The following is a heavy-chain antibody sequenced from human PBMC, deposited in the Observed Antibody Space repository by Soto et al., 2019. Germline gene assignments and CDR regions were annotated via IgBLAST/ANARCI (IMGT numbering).Heavy chain of an antibody. CDR1: CYSFTSYC. V-gene: IGHV5-51*01. Sequence: GESLKISCKDSCYSFTSYCIGWVRQMPGQGLEWVGIIYPGDSDTRYSPSFQGQVAISADKSISTAYLQWSSLKASDTAMYYCAGGGVRGVITRTRDYYGMDVWGQGTTVTVSS. CDR2: IYPGDSDT. J-gene: IGHJ6*02. D-gene: IGHD3-10*01. CDR3: AGGGVRGVITRTRDYYGMDV.